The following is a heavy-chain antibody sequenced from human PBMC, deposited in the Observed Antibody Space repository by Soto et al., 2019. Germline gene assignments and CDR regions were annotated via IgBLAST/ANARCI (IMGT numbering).Heavy chain of an antibody. D-gene: IGHD2-15*01. CDR2: IWYDGSNK. J-gene: IGHJ6*02. CDR1: GFTFSSYG. CDR3: ALDLDIVVVPRMDV. Sequence: GGSLRLSCAASGFTFSSYGMHWVRQAPGKGLEWVAVIWYDGSNKYYADSVKGRFTISRDNAKNSLYLQMNSLRAEDTAVYYCALDLDIVVVPRMDVWGQGTTVTVSS. V-gene: IGHV3-33*03.